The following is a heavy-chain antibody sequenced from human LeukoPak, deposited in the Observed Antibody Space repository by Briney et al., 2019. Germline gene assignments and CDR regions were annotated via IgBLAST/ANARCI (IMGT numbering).Heavy chain of an antibody. J-gene: IGHJ4*02. CDR2: IYYSGST. D-gene: IGHD1-1*01. CDR1: GGSISSGGYY. Sequence: SETPSLTCTVSGGSISSGGYYWSWIRQHPGKGLEWIGYIYYSGSTYYNPSLKSRVTISVDTSKNQFSLKLSSVTAADTAVYYCARVPRLTYYFDYWGRGTLVTVSS. CDR3: ARVPRLTYYFDY. V-gene: IGHV4-31*03.